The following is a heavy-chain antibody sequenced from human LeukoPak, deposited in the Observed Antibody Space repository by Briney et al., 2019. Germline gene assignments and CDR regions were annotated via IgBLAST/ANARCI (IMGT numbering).Heavy chain of an antibody. Sequence: GRSLRLSCAASEFTFSTYAMHWVRQAPGKGLEYVSAISSNGGSTYYANSVKGRFTISRDNSKNTLYLQMGSLRAEDMAVYYCARDYCSSTSCLLDYWGQGTLLTVSS. D-gene: IGHD2-2*01. CDR1: EFTFSTYA. CDR3: ARDYCSSTSCLLDY. CDR2: ISSNGGST. J-gene: IGHJ4*02. V-gene: IGHV3-64*01.